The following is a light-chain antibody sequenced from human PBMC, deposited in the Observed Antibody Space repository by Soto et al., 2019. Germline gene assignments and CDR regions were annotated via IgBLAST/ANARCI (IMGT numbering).Light chain of an antibody. J-gene: IGLJ2*01. V-gene: IGLV1-40*01. Sequence: VVTQSPSVSGAPGQRVTISCTGSSSNIGAGYDVHWYQQLPGTALKLLIYGNSNRPSGVPDRFSGSKSGTSASLAITGLQAEDEADYYCQSYDSTLSVVFGGGTKLTVL. CDR3: QSYDSTLSVV. CDR2: GNS. CDR1: SSNIGAGYD.